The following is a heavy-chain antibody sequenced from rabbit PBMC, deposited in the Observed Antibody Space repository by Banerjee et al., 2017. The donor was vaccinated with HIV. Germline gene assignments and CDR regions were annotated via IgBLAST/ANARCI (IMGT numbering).Heavy chain of an antibody. D-gene: IGHD4-1*01. CDR2: IYTGSSGFT. CDR1: GFSFSSNA. J-gene: IGHJ4*01. V-gene: IGHV1S40*01. Sequence: QSLEESGGGLVQPEGSLTLTCTAAGFSFSSNAMCWVRQAPGKGLEWIACIYTGSSGFTYYASWAKGRFTISRTSSTTVALQMTSLTAADTATYFCARDLAGVIGWNFDLWGQGTLVTVS. CDR3: ARDLAGVIGWNFDL.